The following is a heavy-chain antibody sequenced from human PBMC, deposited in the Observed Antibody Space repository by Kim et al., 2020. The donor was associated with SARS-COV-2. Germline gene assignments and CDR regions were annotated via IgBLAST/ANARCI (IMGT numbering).Heavy chain of an antibody. CDR1: GYTFTSYA. CDR3: AGDADSHVPGDLAFDY. V-gene: IGHV7-4-1*02. J-gene: IGHJ4*02. D-gene: IGHD7-27*01. CDR2: INTNTGNP. Sequence: ASVKVSCKASGYTFTSYAMNWVRQAPGQGLEWMGWINTNTGNPTYAQGFTGRFVFSLDTSVSTAYLQISSLKAEDTAVYYCAGDADSHVPGDLAFDYWGQGTLVTVSS.